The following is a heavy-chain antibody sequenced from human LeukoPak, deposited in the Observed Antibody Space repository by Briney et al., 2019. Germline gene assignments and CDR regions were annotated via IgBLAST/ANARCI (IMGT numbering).Heavy chain of an antibody. V-gene: IGHV3-23*01. CDR2: ISGSGGST. Sequence: PGGSLRLSRAASGFTFSSYAMSWVRQAPGKGLEWASAISGSGGSTYYADSVKGRFTISRDNSKNTLYLQMNSLRAEDTAVYYCAKIGVTIFAPIGYWGQGTLVTVSS. CDR1: GFTFSSYA. D-gene: IGHD3-3*01. CDR3: AKIGVTIFAPIGY. J-gene: IGHJ4*02.